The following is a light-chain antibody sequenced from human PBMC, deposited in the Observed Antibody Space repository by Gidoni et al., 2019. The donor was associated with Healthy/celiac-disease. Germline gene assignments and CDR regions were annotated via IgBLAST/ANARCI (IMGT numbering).Light chain of an antibody. CDR1: SSDVGSYNL. V-gene: IGLV2-23*03. CDR2: DGS. CDR3: CSYAGSSTFVV. Sequence: QSALTPPASVSASATQSITIPCTGTSSDVGSYNLVSWYQQHPGKAPKLMIYDGSKHPSGVSNRFSGSKSGNTASLSISGPKVEYEADYYCCSYAGSSTFVVFGGGTKLTVL. J-gene: IGLJ2*01.